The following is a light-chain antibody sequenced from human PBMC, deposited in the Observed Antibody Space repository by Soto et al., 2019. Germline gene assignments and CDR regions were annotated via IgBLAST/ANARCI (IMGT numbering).Light chain of an antibody. CDR3: QQYASSPRT. CDR1: QSFSINY. V-gene: IGKV3-20*01. Sequence: EIVLTQSPGTLSLSPGERATLSCRASQSFSINYFAWYQQKPGQAPRLLIYGASGRATGIPDRFSGSGSGTDFILTISRLEPEDFAVYYCQQYASSPRTFGQGTKVEMK. CDR2: GAS. J-gene: IGKJ1*01.